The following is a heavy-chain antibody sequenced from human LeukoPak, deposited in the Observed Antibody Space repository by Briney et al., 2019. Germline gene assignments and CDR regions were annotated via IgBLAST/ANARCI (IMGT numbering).Heavy chain of an antibody. CDR3: ARFRGSSWSPYFDY. Sequence: SQTLSLTCTVSGDSISSDHYHWSWIRQSPGKGLEWIGYIHHSGTSNYNPSLKSRVTISVDTSKNQFSLKLSSVTAADTAVYYCARFRGSSWSPYFDYWGQGTLVTVSS. V-gene: IGHV4-30-4*01. CDR2: IHHSGTS. D-gene: IGHD6-13*01. J-gene: IGHJ4*02. CDR1: GDSISSDHYH.